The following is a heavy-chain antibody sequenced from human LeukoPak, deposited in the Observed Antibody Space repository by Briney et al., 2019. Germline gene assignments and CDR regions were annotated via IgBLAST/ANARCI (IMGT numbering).Heavy chain of an antibody. CDR2: ISSGGSSI. J-gene: IGHJ4*02. CDR3: ARGEGYYASGSYFDY. Sequence: GGSLRLSCAASGFTFSSYDMNWVRQAPGKGLEWLSYISSGGSSIYYADSVRGRFTISRDNAKNSLYLLMSSLRVEDTAVYYCARGEGYYASGSYFDYWGQGTLVTVSS. V-gene: IGHV3-48*03. D-gene: IGHD3-10*01. CDR1: GFTFSSYD.